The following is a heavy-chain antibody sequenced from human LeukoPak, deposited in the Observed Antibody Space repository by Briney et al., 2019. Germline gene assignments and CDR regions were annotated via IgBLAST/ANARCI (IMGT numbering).Heavy chain of an antibody. J-gene: IGHJ4*02. CDR2: ISYSGST. Sequence: SESLSLTCTVSGGSISSSSYYCGWVRQPPGKGLGWNGSISYSGSTYYNPSLKSRVTISVDTSKNQFSLKLSSVTAADAAVYYCARQTRGYSYGYHYFDYWGQGTLVTVSS. V-gene: IGHV4-39*01. CDR3: ARQTRGYSYGYHYFDY. D-gene: IGHD5-18*01. CDR1: GGSISSSSYY.